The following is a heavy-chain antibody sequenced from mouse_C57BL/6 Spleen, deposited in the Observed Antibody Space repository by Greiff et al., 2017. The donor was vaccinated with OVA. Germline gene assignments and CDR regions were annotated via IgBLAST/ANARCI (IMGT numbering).Heavy chain of an antibody. D-gene: IGHD2-4*01. CDR1: GFNIKDYY. CDR3: ARSWDYGFFDY. V-gene: IGHV14-2*01. CDR2: IDPEDGDT. J-gene: IGHJ2*01. Sequence: EVQLQQSGAELVKPGASVKLSCTASGFNIKDYYMHWVKQRTEQGLEWIGRIDPEDGDTKYAPKFQGKATITADTSSNTAYLQLSSLTSEDTAVYYCARSWDYGFFDYWGQGTTLTVSS.